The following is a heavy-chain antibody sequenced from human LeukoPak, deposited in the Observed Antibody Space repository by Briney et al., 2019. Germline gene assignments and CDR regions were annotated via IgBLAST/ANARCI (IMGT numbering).Heavy chain of an antibody. Sequence: ASVKVSCKASGYTFTGYYMHWVRQAPGQRLEWMGWINPNSGGTNYAQKFQGWVTMTRDTSISTAYMELSRLRSDDTAVYYCARDITGTTGLGVDAFDIWGQGTMVTVSS. D-gene: IGHD1-20*01. CDR2: INPNSGGT. J-gene: IGHJ3*02. V-gene: IGHV1-2*04. CDR3: ARDITGTTGLGVDAFDI. CDR1: GYTFTGYY.